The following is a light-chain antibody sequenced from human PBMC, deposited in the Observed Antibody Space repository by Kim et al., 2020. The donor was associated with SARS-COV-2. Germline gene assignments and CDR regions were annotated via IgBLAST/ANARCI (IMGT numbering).Light chain of an antibody. J-gene: IGKJ2*01. CDR3: QQYYTSPNT. Sequence: DIVMTQSPDSLAVSLGERATINCKSSQSVLYSSNNKNYLAWYQQKPGQPPKLLIYWASTRESGVPDRFTGSGSGTDFTLTISSLEAEDVADYYCQQYYTSPNTFGQGTKLEI. V-gene: IGKV4-1*01. CDR2: WAS. CDR1: QSVLYSSNNKNY.